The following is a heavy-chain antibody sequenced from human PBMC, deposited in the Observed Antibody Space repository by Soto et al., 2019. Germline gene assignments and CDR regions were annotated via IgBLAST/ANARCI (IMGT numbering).Heavy chain of an antibody. V-gene: IGHV3-30-3*01. D-gene: IGHD1-1*01. Sequence: QVHLVESGGGVAQPGRSLRLSCVASGFTFDTYGIHWVRQAPGKGLQWVALISYEGSNTYYADSVRGRFTISRDNSKNTLYLQINALRPDDTGVYYCARATHGNNLYYFSGLDVWGRGTSVTVSS. CDR2: ISYEGSNT. CDR1: GFTFDTYG. J-gene: IGHJ6*02. CDR3: ARATHGNNLYYFSGLDV.